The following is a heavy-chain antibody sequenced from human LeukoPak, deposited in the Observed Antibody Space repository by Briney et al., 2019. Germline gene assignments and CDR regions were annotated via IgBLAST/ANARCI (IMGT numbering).Heavy chain of an antibody. CDR1: GGSISSSDYY. CDR3: ARHLRLSSGRFNWFDP. V-gene: IGHV4-39*01. Sequence: SETLSLTCTVSGGSISSSDYYWGWIRQPPGKGLEWIGSIYYSGSTYYNPSLKSRVTISVDTSKNHFSLKLSSVTAADTAVYYCARHLRLSSGRFNWFDPWGQGTLVTVSS. J-gene: IGHJ5*02. D-gene: IGHD6-19*01. CDR2: IYYSGST.